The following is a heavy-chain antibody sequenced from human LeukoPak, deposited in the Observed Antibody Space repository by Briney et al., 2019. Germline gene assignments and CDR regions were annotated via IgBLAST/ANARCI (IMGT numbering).Heavy chain of an antibody. D-gene: IGHD3-16*01. Sequence: GESLKISCKGSGYSFTSYWIGWVRQMPGKGLEWMGIIYPGDSDTRYSPSFQGQVTISADKSISTAYLQWSSLKASDTAMCYCALGEYAPTNWFDPWGQGTLVTVSS. V-gene: IGHV5-51*01. CDR2: IYPGDSDT. J-gene: IGHJ5*02. CDR3: ALGEYAPTNWFDP. CDR1: GYSFTSYW.